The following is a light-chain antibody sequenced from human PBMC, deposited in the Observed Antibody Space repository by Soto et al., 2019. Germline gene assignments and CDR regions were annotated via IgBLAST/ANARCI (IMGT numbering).Light chain of an antibody. J-gene: IGKJ5*01. CDR2: AAS. V-gene: IGKV1D-12*01. CDR1: QGISSW. Sequence: DIQMTQSPSSVPASICPIVTITRRASQGISSWLAWYQQKPGKAPKLLIYAASTLQSGVPLRFSGSGSGTSFTLTISSLQPEDFATYYCQQLLSYPITFGQGTRLDI. CDR3: QQLLSYPIT.